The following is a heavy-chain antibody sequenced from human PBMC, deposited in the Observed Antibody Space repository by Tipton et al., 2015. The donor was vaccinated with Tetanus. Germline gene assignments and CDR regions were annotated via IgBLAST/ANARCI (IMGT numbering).Heavy chain of an antibody. CDR2: IYPGDSDS. CDR3: ARLHLRTFASSSGF. V-gene: IGHV5-51*01. D-gene: IGHD6-6*01. CDR1: GYSFNTYW. J-gene: IGHJ4*02. Sequence: VQLVQSGAEIKKPGESLNISCKASGYSFNTYWIAWVRQMPGKGLEWMGIIYPGDSDSRYSPTFQGQVTMSVDKSINTAFLHWSSLKDSDTAIYYCARLHLRTFASSSGFWDQGTMVTVSS.